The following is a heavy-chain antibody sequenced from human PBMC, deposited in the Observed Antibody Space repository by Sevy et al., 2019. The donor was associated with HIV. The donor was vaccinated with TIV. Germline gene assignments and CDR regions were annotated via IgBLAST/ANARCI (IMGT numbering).Heavy chain of an antibody. V-gene: IGHV3-48*01. CDR3: ATLGVQGVIDY. CDR2: ISSSSSTI. CDR1: GFTFSSYI. Sequence: GGSLRLSCAASGFTFSSYIMNWVRQAPGKGLEWVSCISSSSSTIYYADSVKGRFTISRDNAKNSLYLQMNSLRAEDTAVYYCATLGVQGVIDYWGQGTLVTVSS. D-gene: IGHD3-10*01. J-gene: IGHJ4*02.